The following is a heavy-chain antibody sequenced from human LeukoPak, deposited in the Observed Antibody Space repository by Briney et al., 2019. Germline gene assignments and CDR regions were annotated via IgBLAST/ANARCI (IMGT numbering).Heavy chain of an antibody. J-gene: IGHJ4*02. CDR2: IIPIFGTA. CDR3: ASLYCSGGSCYSFYFDY. D-gene: IGHD2-15*01. Sequence: ASVKVSCKASGGTFSSYAISWVRQAPGQGPEWMGGIIPIFGTANYAQKFQGRVTITADESTSTAYMELSSLRSEDTAVYYCASLYCSGGSCYSFYFDYWGQGTLVTVSS. V-gene: IGHV1-69*13. CDR1: GGTFSSYA.